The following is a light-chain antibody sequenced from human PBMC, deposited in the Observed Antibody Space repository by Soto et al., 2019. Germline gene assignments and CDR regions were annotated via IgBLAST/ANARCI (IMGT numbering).Light chain of an antibody. V-gene: IGKV3-11*01. J-gene: IGKJ4*01. CDR3: QQRSNWPQLS. CDR1: QSVSRS. Sequence: EIVLTQSPATLSLSPGERATLSCRASQSVSRSLAWYQHKRGQAPRLLIFDASNRATGIPARFSGSGSGTDFTLTITSLEPEDFAVHYCQQRSNWPQLSFGGGTKVEIK. CDR2: DAS.